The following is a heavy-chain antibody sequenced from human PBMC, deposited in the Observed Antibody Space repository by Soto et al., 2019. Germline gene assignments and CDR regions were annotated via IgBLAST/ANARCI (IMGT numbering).Heavy chain of an antibody. CDR2: INPHSGGS. Sequence: ASANVSCKASGYVFSNYFMHWVRQAPGQGLEWMGYINPHSGGSKYEDNFQDRVTMTRDTPKTTVYMELRGLTSDDTAVYYCARDRVRTPEGVDSFDPWGQGTLIHVSA. J-gene: IGHJ4*03. D-gene: IGHD3-9*01. V-gene: IGHV1-2*02. CDR3: ARDRVRTPEGVDSFDP. CDR1: GYVFSNYF.